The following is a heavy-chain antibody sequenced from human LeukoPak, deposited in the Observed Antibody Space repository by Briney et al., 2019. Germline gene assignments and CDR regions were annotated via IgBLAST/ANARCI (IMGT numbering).Heavy chain of an antibody. Sequence: GGSLRLSCAASGFTFSSYWMSWVRQAPGKGLEWVADIKQDGSEKYYVDSVKGRFTISRDNAKNSLYLQMNSLRAEDTAVYYCARAGGSGYDDYWGQGTLVTVSS. CDR2: IKQDGSEK. D-gene: IGHD5-12*01. CDR1: GFTFSSYW. J-gene: IGHJ4*02. CDR3: ARAGGSGYDDY. V-gene: IGHV3-7*01.